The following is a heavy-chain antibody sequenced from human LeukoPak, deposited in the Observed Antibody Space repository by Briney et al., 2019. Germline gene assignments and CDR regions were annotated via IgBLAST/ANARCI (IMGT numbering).Heavy chain of an antibody. V-gene: IGHV3-20*04. D-gene: IGHD3-10*01. Sequence: GGSLRLSCAASGFTFDDYGMSWVRQAPGKGLEWVSGINWNGGSTGYADSVKGRFSISRDNAKNSLYLQVSSLRAEDTAWYYCARGQNYYGSGSQTFDIWGQGTMVTVSS. J-gene: IGHJ3*02. CDR1: GFTFDDYG. CDR2: INWNGGST. CDR3: ARGQNYYGSGSQTFDI.